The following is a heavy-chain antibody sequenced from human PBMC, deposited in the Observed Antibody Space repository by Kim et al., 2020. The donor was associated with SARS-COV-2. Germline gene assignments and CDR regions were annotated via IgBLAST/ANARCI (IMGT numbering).Heavy chain of an antibody. D-gene: IGHD1-26*01. J-gene: IGHJ6*02. CDR2: ISGSGGST. CDR3: AKDNSGSYPRHYGMDV. Sequence: GGSLRLSCAASGFTFSSYAMSWVRQAPGKGLEWVSAISGSGGSTYYADSVKGRFTISRDNSKNTLYLQMNSLRAEDTAVYYCAKDNSGSYPRHYGMDVWGQGTTVTVSS. CDR1: GFTFSSYA. V-gene: IGHV3-23*01.